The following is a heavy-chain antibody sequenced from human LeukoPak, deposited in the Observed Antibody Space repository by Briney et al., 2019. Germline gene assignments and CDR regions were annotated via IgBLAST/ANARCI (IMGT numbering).Heavy chain of an antibody. CDR1: GFTFSGSA. V-gene: IGHV3-73*01. CDR3: TRRTGSGSYYFDY. CDR2: IRSKANNYAT. D-gene: IGHD3-10*01. Sequence: GGSLRLSCAASGFTFSGSAIHWVRQASGKGLEWVGRIRSKANNYATTYAASVKGRFTISRDDSKNTVHLQMSSLKTEDTAVYWCTRRTGSGSYYFDYWGQGTLVTVSS. J-gene: IGHJ4*02.